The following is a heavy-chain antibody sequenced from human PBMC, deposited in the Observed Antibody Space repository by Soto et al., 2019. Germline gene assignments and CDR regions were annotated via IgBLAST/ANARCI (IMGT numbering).Heavy chain of an antibody. J-gene: IGHJ4*02. V-gene: IGHV4-31*03. CDR2: IYYSGST. Sequence: SETLSLTCTVSGGSISSGVYYWSWIRQHPGKGLEWIGYIYYSGSTYYNPSLKSRVTISVDTSKNQFSLKLSSVTAADTAVYYCARDRAEGLDYWGQGTLVTVSS. CDR3: ARDRAEGLDY. CDR1: GGSISSGVYY.